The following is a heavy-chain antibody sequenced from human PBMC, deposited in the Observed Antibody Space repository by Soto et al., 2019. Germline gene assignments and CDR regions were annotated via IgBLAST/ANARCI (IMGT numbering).Heavy chain of an antibody. D-gene: IGHD6-6*01. Sequence: PGGSLRLSCAASGFTFSSFAMSWVRQAPGKGLEWVSAITGSGGSTYYADSVKGRFTISRDNSRNTLYLQMNSLRAEDTAVYYCAKDGGSARPDYYYYMDVWGKGTTVTVSS. J-gene: IGHJ6*03. CDR3: AKDGGSARPDYYYYMDV. CDR2: ITGSGGST. V-gene: IGHV3-23*01. CDR1: GFTFSSFA.